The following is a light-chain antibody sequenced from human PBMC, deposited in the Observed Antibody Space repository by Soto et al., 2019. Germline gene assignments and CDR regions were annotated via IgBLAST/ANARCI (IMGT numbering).Light chain of an antibody. V-gene: IGKV1D-16*01. CDR3: QQYSSYPRT. J-gene: IGKJ5*01. CDR2: TAS. CDR1: QGISTF. Sequence: DLPLTQSPSSLSASVGDRVTITCRASQGISTFLAWYQQKPGKAPKSLIKTASTLQSGVPSRFGGSGSETDYTLTNSSLQPEDFATYCCQQYSSYPRTFGQGTRLEVK.